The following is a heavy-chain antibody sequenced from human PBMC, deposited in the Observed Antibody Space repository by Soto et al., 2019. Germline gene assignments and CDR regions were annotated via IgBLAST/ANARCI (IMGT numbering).Heavy chain of an antibody. D-gene: IGHD6-6*01. CDR1: GFTFGDYA. J-gene: IGHJ3*02. CDR2: IRSKAYGGTT. Sequence: EVQLVESGGGLVQPGRSLRLSCTASGFTFGDYAMSWVRQAPGKGLEWVGFIRSKAYGGTTEYAASVKGRFTISRDDSKSIAYLQMNSLKTEDTAVYYCTSEKGISSGADAFDIWGQGTMVTVSS. CDR3: TSEKGISSGADAFDI. V-gene: IGHV3-49*04.